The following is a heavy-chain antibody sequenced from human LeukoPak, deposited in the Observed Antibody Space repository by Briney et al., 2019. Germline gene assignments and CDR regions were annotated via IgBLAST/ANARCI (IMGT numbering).Heavy chain of an antibody. D-gene: IGHD3-10*01. Sequence: APVKVSCKVSGYTLTELSMHWVRQAPGKGLDGMGGFYPEDGETIYAQKFQGRVTMTEDTSTDTAYMELSSLRSEDTAIYYCATETRDYRANTRGPSFDIWGQGTMVTVSS. J-gene: IGHJ3*02. V-gene: IGHV1-24*01. CDR3: ATETRDYRANTRGPSFDI. CDR2: FYPEDGET. CDR1: GYTLTELS.